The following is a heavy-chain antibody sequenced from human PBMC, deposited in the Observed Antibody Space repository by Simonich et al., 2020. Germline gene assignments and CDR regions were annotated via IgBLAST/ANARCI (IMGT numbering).Heavy chain of an antibody. J-gene: IGHJ4*02. Sequence: EVQLLESGGGLVQPGGSLRLSCAASGFTFSSYAMSWVRQAPGKGLEWGSAISGSVGSTYYADSVKGRFTISRDNSKNTLYLQMNSLRAEDTAVYYCAKRSGVSITGTFDYWGQGTLVTVSS. CDR2: ISGSVGST. CDR1: GFTFSSYA. V-gene: IGHV3-23*01. D-gene: IGHD1-7*01. CDR3: AKRSGVSITGTFDY.